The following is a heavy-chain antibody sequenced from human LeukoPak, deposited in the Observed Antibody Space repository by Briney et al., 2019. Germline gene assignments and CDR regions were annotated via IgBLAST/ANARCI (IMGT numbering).Heavy chain of an antibody. J-gene: IGHJ6*02. CDR3: ARDPLYSSGWTYGMDV. CDR1: GGSISSYY. CDR2: IYYSGST. D-gene: IGHD6-19*01. Sequence: PSETLSLTCTVSGGSISSYYWSWIRQPPGEGLEWIGYIYYSGSTNYNPSLKSRVTISVDTSKNQFSLKLSSVTAADTAVYYCARDPLYSSGWTYGMDVWGQGTTVTVSS. V-gene: IGHV4-59*01.